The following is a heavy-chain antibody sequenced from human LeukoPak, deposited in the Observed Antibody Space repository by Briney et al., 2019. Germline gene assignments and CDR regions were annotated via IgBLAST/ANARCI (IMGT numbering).Heavy chain of an antibody. CDR2: INTNTGNP. CDR1: GYTFTSYA. J-gene: IGHJ4*02. V-gene: IGHV7-4-1*02. CDR3: ARDMVAKGYYDSSGYYGIPDY. Sequence: GASVKVSCKASGYTFTSYAMNWVRQAPGQGLEWMGWINTNTGNPTYAQGFTGRFVFSLDTSVSTAYLQISSLKAEDTAVYYCARDMVAKGYYDSSGYYGIPDYWGQGTLVTVSS. D-gene: IGHD3-22*01.